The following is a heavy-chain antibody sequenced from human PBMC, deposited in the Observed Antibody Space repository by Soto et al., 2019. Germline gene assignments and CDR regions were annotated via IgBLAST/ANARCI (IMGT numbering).Heavy chain of an antibody. Sequence: GGSLRLSCAASGFTFSSYAMSWVRQAPGKGLEWVSAISGSGGSTYYADSVKGRFTIPRDNSKNTLYLQMNSLRAEDTAVYYCAKDYRIVVVPAAMHYWGQGTLVTVSS. D-gene: IGHD2-2*01. V-gene: IGHV3-23*01. CDR2: ISGSGGST. CDR3: AKDYRIVVVPAAMHY. CDR1: GFTFSSYA. J-gene: IGHJ4*02.